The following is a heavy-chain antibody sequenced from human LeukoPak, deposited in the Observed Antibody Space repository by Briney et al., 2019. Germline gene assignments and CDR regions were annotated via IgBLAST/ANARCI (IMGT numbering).Heavy chain of an antibody. CDR2: ISYDGGNK. CDR1: GFTFSSYG. D-gene: IGHD3-10*01. V-gene: IGHV3-30*18. J-gene: IGHJ4*02. CDR3: AKDARLGTFDY. Sequence: PGGSLRLSCAASGFTFSSYGMHWVRQAPGKGLEWVAVISYDGGNKYYADSVKGRFTISRDNSKNTLYLQVNSLRAEDTAVYYCAKDARLGTFDYWGQGTLVTVSS.